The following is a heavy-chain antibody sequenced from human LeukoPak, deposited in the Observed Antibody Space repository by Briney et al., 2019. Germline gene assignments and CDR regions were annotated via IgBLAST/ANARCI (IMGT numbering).Heavy chain of an antibody. J-gene: IGHJ1*01. D-gene: IGHD3-22*01. CDR1: GGFISSSSYY. Sequence: SETLSLTCTISGGFISSSSYYWGWIHQPPGKGLEWIGDIYYSGSTYYNPALKSRVSMSIDTSKNQFSLELRSVAAADTALYYCARRRYYDSTGYLEWGQGTLVTVTS. V-gene: IGHV4-39*01. CDR2: IYYSGST. CDR3: ARRRYYDSTGYLE.